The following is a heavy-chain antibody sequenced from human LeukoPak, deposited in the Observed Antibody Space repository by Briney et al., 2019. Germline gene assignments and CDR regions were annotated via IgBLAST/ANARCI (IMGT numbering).Heavy chain of an antibody. Sequence: PGGSLRLSCAASGFTFSSYAMSWVRQAPGKGLEWVPGISGSGGSTYYADSVKGRFTISRDNSKNTLYLQMNSLRAEDTAVYYCATLLGIQLWFTWGQGTLVTVSS. J-gene: IGHJ5*02. D-gene: IGHD5-18*01. CDR1: GFTFSSYA. CDR2: ISGSGGST. CDR3: ATLLGIQLWFT. V-gene: IGHV3-23*01.